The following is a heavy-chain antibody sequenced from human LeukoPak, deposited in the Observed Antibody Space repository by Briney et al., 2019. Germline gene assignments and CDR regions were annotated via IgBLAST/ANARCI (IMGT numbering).Heavy chain of an antibody. V-gene: IGHV1-2*02. J-gene: IGHJ4*02. CDR2: INPNSGDT. Sequence: ASVKVSCKASGYTFTDYYLHWVRQAPGQGFEWMGWINPNSGDTNYAQRFQGRVTMTRDTSISTAHMEMSRLRSDDTAVYYCARANFLYCSSTTCLFDYWGQGTLVTVSS. D-gene: IGHD2-2*01. CDR3: ARANFLYCSSTTCLFDY. CDR1: GYTFTDYY.